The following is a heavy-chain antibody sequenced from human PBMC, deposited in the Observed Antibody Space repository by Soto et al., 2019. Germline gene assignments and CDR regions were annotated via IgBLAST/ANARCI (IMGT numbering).Heavy chain of an antibody. D-gene: IGHD6-13*01. V-gene: IGHV3-11*06. CDR2: ISSSSSCT. CDR1: GFTFSDYY. CDR3: ARGIAAAKYDY. J-gene: IGHJ4*02. Sequence: PGGSLRLSCAASGFTFSDYYMSWIRQAPGKGLEWVSYISSSSSCTNYADSVKGRFTISRDNAKNSLYLQMNSLRAEDTAVYYCARGIAAAKYDYWGQGTLVTVSS.